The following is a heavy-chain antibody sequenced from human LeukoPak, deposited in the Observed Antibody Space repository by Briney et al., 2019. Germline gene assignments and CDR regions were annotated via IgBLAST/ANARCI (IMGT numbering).Heavy chain of an antibody. CDR1: GGSISSYY. D-gene: IGHD2-15*01. CDR2: IYYSGST. CDR3: ARGGGCSGGSCYVDYYYYMDV. V-gene: IGHV4-59*01. Sequence: SETLSLTCTVSGGSISSYYWSWIRQPPGKGLEWIGYIYYSGSTNYNPSLKSRVTISVDTSKNQFSLKLSSVTAADTAVYYCARGGGCSGGSCYVDYYYYMDVWGKGTTVTISS. J-gene: IGHJ6*03.